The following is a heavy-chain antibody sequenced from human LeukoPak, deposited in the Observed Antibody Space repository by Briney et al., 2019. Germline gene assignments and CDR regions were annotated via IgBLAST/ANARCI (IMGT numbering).Heavy chain of an antibody. V-gene: IGHV4-61*02. CDR1: GGSISSCSYY. CDR3: ARAGGFYGSGSYIY. Sequence: SQTLSLTCTVSGGSISSCSYYWSWIRQPPGKGLEWIGRIYTSGSTKYNPSFKSRVTISVETSKNQFSVKLTSVTAADTAVYYCARAGGFYGSGSYIYWGQGTLVTVSS. J-gene: IGHJ4*02. CDR2: IYTSGST. D-gene: IGHD3-10*01.